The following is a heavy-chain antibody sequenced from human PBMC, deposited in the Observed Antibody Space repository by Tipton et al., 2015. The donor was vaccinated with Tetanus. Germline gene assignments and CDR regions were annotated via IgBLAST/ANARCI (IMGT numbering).Heavy chain of an antibody. CDR1: GLTFSTNA. CDR3: ARVGISQNAYSYVYHGLDV. J-gene: IGHJ6*02. D-gene: IGHD5-18*01. CDR2: IWNDGSYK. Sequence: SLRLSCAASGLTFSTNAMHWVRQAPGKGLEWVAAIWNDGSYKYYADSVKGRFTVSRDNSKNTLYLEMNSLRAEDTAVYYCARVGISQNAYSYVYHGLDVWGQGTTVTVSS. V-gene: IGHV3-33*01.